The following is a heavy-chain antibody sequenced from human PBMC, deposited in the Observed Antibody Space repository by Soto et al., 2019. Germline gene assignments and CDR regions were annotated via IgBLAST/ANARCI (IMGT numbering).Heavy chain of an antibody. V-gene: IGHV1-8*01. J-gene: IGHJ5*02. CDR3: ARGRIIVAGGFDH. Sequence: QVQLVQSGAEVKKPGASVKVSCKASGYTFTSYDIIWVRQATGQGLEWMGWMNPSTGNTDSAEKFQGRLTMTRNTSISPVYMELSSLSFEDTAVYYCARGRIIVAGGFDHWGQGTRVTVSS. CDR1: GYTFTSYD. D-gene: IGHD6-19*01. CDR2: MNPSTGNT.